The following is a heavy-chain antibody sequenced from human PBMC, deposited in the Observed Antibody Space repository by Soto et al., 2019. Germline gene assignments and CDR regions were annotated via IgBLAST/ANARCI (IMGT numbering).Heavy chain of an antibody. CDR1: GFTFSSYA. V-gene: IGHV3-30-3*01. Sequence: QVQLVESGGGVVQPGRSLRLSCTASGFTFSSYAMHWVRQAPGKGLEWVAVISYDGSNKYYADSVKGRFTISRDNSKNSMYMQMNSLRAVDTALYYCARDKRGLRFLDWSYYFPYWGQGTLFTVSS. D-gene: IGHD3-3*01. J-gene: IGHJ4*02. CDR3: ARDKRGLRFLDWSYYFPY. CDR2: ISYDGSNK.